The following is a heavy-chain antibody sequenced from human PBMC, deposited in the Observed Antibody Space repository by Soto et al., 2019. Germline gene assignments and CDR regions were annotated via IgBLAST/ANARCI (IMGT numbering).Heavy chain of an antibody. CDR1: GYTFTNYW. V-gene: IGHV5-51*01. CDR2: IYPGDSDT. Sequence: GESLKISCKGSGYTFTNYWIGWVRQMPGKGLEWMGIIYPGDSDTKYNPSFQGQVTISADKSITTTYLQWSSLKASDTAIYYCAASIFYYGMDVWGQGTMVTVSS. J-gene: IGHJ6*02. CDR3: AASIFYYGMDV.